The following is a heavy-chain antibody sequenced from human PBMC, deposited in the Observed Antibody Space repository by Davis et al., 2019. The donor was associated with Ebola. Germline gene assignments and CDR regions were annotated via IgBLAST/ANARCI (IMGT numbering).Heavy chain of an antibody. D-gene: IGHD1-7*01. CDR1: GFTVSSNY. Sequence: PGGSLRLSCAASGFTVSSNYMSWVRQAPGKGLEWVSAISGSGGSTYYADSVKGRFTISRDNAKNSLYLQMNSLRAEDTAVYYCARDRRLVLELYGMDVWGKGTTVTVSS. CDR2: ISGSGGST. J-gene: IGHJ6*04. V-gene: IGHV3-11*01. CDR3: ARDRRLVLELYGMDV.